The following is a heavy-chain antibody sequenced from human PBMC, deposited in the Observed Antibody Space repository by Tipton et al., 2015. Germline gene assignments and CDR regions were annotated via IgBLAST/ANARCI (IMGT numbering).Heavy chain of an antibody. Sequence: SLRLSCTASGITFSSYWMSWVRQAPGKGLEWIGQISHDGSERYYLDSMRGRFTISRDNAKNSLYLQMNTLRAEDTAVYHCARDVNGGYFDIWGQGTLVTVSP. D-gene: IGHD7-27*01. CDR1: GITFSSYW. CDR3: ARDVNGGYFDI. J-gene: IGHJ3*02. CDR2: ISHDGSER. V-gene: IGHV3-7*01.